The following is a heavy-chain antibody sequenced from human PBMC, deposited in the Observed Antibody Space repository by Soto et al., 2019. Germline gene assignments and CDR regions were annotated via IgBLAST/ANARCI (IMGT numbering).Heavy chain of an antibody. Sequence: SETLSLTCTVSGASITTKSWNWVRQPPGKGLEWIGYMYYSGTTNYNPSLDSRVTISIDTSKNQISLNLTSVTAADTAIYYCARGLSWSPYFDLWGQGTRVT. CDR3: ARGLSWSPYFDL. J-gene: IGHJ4*02. CDR2: MYYSGTT. V-gene: IGHV4-59*01. D-gene: IGHD6-13*01. CDR1: GASITTKS.